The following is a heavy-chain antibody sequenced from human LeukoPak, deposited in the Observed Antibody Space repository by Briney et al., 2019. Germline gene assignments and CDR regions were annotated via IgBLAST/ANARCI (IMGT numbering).Heavy chain of an antibody. J-gene: IGHJ4*02. Sequence: ASVKVSCKASGYTYTSYAMNWVRQAPGQGLEWMGWINTNTGNPTYAQGFTGRFVFSLDTSVSTAYLQISSLKAEDTAVYYCTRQGVQFNFDYWGQGTLVTVSS. CDR1: GYTYTSYA. D-gene: IGHD3-10*01. V-gene: IGHV7-4-1*02. CDR3: TRQGVQFNFDY. CDR2: INTNTGNP.